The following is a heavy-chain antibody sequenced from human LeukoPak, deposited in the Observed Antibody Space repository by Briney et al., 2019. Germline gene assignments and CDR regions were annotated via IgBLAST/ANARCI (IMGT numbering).Heavy chain of an antibody. D-gene: IGHD5-24*01. CDR2: IYTSGSA. Sequence: SETLSLTCTVSGGSISNYYWSWIRQPAGKGLEWIGRIYTSGSADYNPSLKSRVTMSVDTSKNQFSLKLSSVTAADTAVYYCARGNTVELATVWGQGTMVTVSS. CDR1: GGSISNYY. V-gene: IGHV4-4*07. J-gene: IGHJ3*01. CDR3: ARGNTVELATV.